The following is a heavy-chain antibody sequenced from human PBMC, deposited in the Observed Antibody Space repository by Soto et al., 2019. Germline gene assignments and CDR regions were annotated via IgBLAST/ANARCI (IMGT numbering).Heavy chain of an antibody. CDR1: GGAISGYY. Sequence: SETLSLTCTVTGGAISGYYWTWIRQSDGEGLEWIGRIYYSGSTHYNPSLKSRVTISGDSSKNQFSLKVISVTAADTAIYFCARQIASSWDSFDYWGQGALVTVSS. V-gene: IGHV4-59*05. CDR2: IYYSGST. J-gene: IGHJ4*02. CDR3: ARQIASSWDSFDY. D-gene: IGHD6-13*01.